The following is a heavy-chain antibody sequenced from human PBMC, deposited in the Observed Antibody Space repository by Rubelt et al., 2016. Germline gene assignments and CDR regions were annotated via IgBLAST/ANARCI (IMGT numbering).Heavy chain of an antibody. D-gene: IGHD3-3*01. Sequence: QVQLVQSGAEVKKPGASVKVSCKASGYTFTSYDINWVRQATGQGLEWMGWMNPNSGNTGYAQKFQGRVTMTRNTSISTAYMELSSLRSEDKAVYYCARMVDDCWSGYHNWFDHWGQGTLVTVSS. CDR3: ARMVDDCWSGYHNWFDH. CDR2: MNPNSGNT. V-gene: IGHV1-8*01. J-gene: IGHJ5*02. CDR1: GYTFTSYD.